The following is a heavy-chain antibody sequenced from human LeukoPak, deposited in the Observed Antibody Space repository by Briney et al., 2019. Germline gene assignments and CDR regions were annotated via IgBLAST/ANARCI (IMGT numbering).Heavy chain of an antibody. D-gene: IGHD3-9*01. Sequence: GGSPRLSCAASGFSFNSYWVNWVRQAPGKGLEWVANIKQDGSQKAYVDSVKGRFTISRDNAKNSLYLQMNSLRAEDTAVYYCARVKDVNDDIMFHHWGQGTLVTVSS. J-gene: IGHJ1*01. V-gene: IGHV3-7*01. CDR3: ARVKDVNDDIMFHH. CDR2: IKQDGSQK. CDR1: GFSFNSYW.